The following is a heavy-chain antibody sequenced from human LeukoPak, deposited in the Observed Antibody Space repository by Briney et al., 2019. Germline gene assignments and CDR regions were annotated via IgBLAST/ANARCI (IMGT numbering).Heavy chain of an antibody. CDR2: IYYSGST. J-gene: IGHJ4*02. V-gene: IGHV4-59*01. Sequence: SETLSLTCTVSGGSISSYYWSWIRQTPGKGLEWLGYIYYSGSTNYNPSLKSRVTISVDTSKNQFSLKLSFVTATDTAVYYCARERRSGREFDYWGQGTLVTVSS. CDR1: GGSISSYY. D-gene: IGHD3-3*01. CDR3: ARERRSGREFDY.